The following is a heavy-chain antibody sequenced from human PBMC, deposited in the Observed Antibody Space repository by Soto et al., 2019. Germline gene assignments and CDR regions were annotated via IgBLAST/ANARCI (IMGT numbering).Heavy chain of an antibody. CDR1: GGTFSTHA. CDR2: IIPIFGTA. CDR3: ASREHGGIGGNYYYAMDV. Sequence: QVQLVQSGAEVKKPGSSVKVSCKASGGTFSTHAISWVRQAPGQGLEWMGGIIPIFGTADYAQKFQGRVTITAEESTSTAYMELSSLRAEDTAVYYCASREHGGIGGNYYYAMDVWGQGTTVTVSS. D-gene: IGHD1-26*01. J-gene: IGHJ6*02. V-gene: IGHV1-69*12.